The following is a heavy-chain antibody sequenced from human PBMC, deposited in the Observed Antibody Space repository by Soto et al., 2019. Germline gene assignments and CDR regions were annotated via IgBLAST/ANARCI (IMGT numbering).Heavy chain of an antibody. Sequence: QVQLVESGGGVVQPGTSLRLSCAASGFTFSSYGMDWVRQAPGKGLEWVAVISNNGNYKYYADSVKGRFTIARDDSKNMLYLQMNSLRVEDTAVYYCAKGRWELRLVADDWGQGTLVTVSS. CDR1: GFTFSSYG. J-gene: IGHJ4*02. D-gene: IGHD1-26*01. V-gene: IGHV3-30*18. CDR2: ISNNGNYK. CDR3: AKGRWELRLVADD.